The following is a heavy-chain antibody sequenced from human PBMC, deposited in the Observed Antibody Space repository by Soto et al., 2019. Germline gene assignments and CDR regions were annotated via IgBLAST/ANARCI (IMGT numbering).Heavy chain of an antibody. V-gene: IGHV3-64*04. CDR3: AKDKEGSTAWYVVGGDY. D-gene: IGHD6-13*01. Sequence: PGGSLRLSCSASGFTFSNYDMVWVRQAPGKGLEYISAITSHGHITYYADSVKGRFTISRDNAKNTLYLQMNSLRAEDTAVYYSAKDKEGSTAWYVVGGDYWGQGTPVTVSS. CDR2: ITSHGHIT. CDR1: GFTFSNYD. J-gene: IGHJ4*02.